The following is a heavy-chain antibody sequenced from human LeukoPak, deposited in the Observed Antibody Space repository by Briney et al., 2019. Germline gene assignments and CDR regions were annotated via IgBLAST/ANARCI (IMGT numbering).Heavy chain of an antibody. J-gene: IGHJ4*02. CDR2: ISYDGSSK. Sequence: GRSLRLSCAASGFTFSSYGVHWVRQAPGKGLEWVAVISYDGSSKYYADSVKGRFTISRDNSKNTLYLQMNSQRGEDTAVYYCAKVGEQQLADYWGQGTLVTVSS. V-gene: IGHV3-30*18. CDR3: AKVGEQQLADY. CDR1: GFTFSSYG. D-gene: IGHD6-13*01.